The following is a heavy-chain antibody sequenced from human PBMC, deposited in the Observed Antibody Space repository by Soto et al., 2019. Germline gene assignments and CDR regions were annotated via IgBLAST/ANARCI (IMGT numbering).Heavy chain of an antibody. Sequence: QVQLVQSGAEVKKPGSSVKVSCKASGGTFSSYAISWVRQAPGQGLEWMGGIIPIFGTANYAQKLQGTVTITANESTSTAYMELSSLRSEDTAVYYCACSAGLVVPAAAKSYGMDVWGQGTTVTVSS. D-gene: IGHD2-2*01. CDR3: ACSAGLVVPAAAKSYGMDV. CDR1: GGTFSSYA. J-gene: IGHJ6*02. CDR2: IIPIFGTA. V-gene: IGHV1-69*01.